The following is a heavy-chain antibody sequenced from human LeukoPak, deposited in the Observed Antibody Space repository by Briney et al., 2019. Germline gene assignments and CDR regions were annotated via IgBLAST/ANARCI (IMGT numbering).Heavy chain of an antibody. Sequence: PSETLSLTCTVSGGSISSYYWSWIRQPPGKGLEWIGYICYSGSTNYNPSLKSRVTISVDTSKNQFSLKLSSVTAADTAVYYCARENGDYADGPDFDYWGQGTLVTVSS. CDR2: ICYSGST. J-gene: IGHJ4*02. CDR3: ARENGDYADGPDFDY. D-gene: IGHD4-17*01. V-gene: IGHV4-59*01. CDR1: GGSISSYY.